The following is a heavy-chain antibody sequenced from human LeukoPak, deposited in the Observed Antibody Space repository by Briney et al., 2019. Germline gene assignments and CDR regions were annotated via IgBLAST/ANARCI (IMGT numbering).Heavy chain of an antibody. Sequence: GGSLRLSCSASGFIFSSYWMSWVRQAPGKGLEWVATIKQDASEKYYVDSVEGRFIISRDNAKNSLYLQVNSLRAEDTAIYHCARLTSGRYSAYFDSWGQGILVTVSS. V-gene: IGHV3-7*01. CDR2: IKQDASEK. D-gene: IGHD6-19*01. J-gene: IGHJ5*01. CDR3: ARLTSGRYSAYFDS. CDR1: GFIFSSYW.